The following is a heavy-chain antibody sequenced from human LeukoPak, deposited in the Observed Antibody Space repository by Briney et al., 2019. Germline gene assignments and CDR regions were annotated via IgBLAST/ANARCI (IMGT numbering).Heavy chain of an antibody. Sequence: PGGSLRLSCVASGFTFSSYGMHWVRQAPGEGLEWVSVIWSDGSGKYYADSVNGRFTISRDNSKNTLYLQMNSLRAEDTAVYYCARFGPGVVVITAAFDIWGQGTMVTVSS. CDR3: ARFGPGVVVITAAFDI. CDR2: IWSDGSGK. CDR1: GFTFSSYG. D-gene: IGHD3-22*01. J-gene: IGHJ3*02. V-gene: IGHV3-33*01.